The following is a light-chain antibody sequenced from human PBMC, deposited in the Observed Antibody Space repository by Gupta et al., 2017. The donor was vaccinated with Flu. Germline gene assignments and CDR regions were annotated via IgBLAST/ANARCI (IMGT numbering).Light chain of an antibody. J-gene: IGKJ1*01. Sequence: TLSLSPVERATLACSASQRVGITCLAWYQQKPGQAPRILIYGASSRGTGITDRFSGSGFWTDFTLTISRLESEAFGVYSWYQYARSRTFGQGTKVEIK. CDR3: YQYARSRT. CDR2: GAS. CDR1: QRVGITC. V-gene: IGKV3-20*01.